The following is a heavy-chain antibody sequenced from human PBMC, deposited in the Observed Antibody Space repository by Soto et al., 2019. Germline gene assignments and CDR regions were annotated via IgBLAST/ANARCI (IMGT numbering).Heavy chain of an antibody. CDR1: GYSFTTSA. Sequence: QVQLVQSGAEVKKPGASVKVSCKASGYSFTTSAMHWVRQAPGQSLEWMGWLNAGTGHTKYSPKFQGRVTINRDTSASKAYMELRNLRSEDTAVYYCAKVGGPSTIGTRPVTYYDQFGMDVWGQGTTVTVS. V-gene: IGHV1-3*01. CDR3: AKVGGPSTIGTRPVTYYDQFGMDV. D-gene: IGHD6-6*01. J-gene: IGHJ6*02. CDR2: LNAGTGHT.